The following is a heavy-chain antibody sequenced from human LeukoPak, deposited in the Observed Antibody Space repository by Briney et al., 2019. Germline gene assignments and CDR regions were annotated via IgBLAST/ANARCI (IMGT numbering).Heavy chain of an antibody. CDR1: GFTFSSYW. D-gene: IGHD3-10*02. J-gene: IGHJ6*04. CDR3: AELGITMIGGV. Sequence: GGSLRLSCAASGFTFSSYWMHWVRQAPGKGLEWVSSISSSNSYIYYADSVKGRFTISRDNAKNSLYLQMNSLRAEDTAVYYCAELGITMIGGVWGKGTTVTISS. CDR2: ISSSNSYI. V-gene: IGHV3-21*01.